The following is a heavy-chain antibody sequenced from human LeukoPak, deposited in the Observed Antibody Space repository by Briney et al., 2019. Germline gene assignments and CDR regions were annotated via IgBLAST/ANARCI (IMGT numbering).Heavy chain of an antibody. Sequence: GGSLRLSCAASGFTFSNYAMSWVRQAPGKGLEWVSVINGGGGSTYYADSVKGRFTISRDNSKNTLYLQMNSLRAEDTAVYYCAKDPRRYSRTGGYFDYWGQGTLVTVSS. CDR3: AKDPRRYSRTGGYFDY. V-gene: IGHV3-23*01. CDR2: INGGGGST. J-gene: IGHJ4*02. D-gene: IGHD6-13*01. CDR1: GFTFSNYA.